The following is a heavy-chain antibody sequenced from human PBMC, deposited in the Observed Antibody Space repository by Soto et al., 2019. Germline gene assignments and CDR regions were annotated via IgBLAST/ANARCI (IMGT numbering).Heavy chain of an antibody. V-gene: IGHV3-23*01. CDR2: ITGSGYDT. CDR1: GFTFSSYA. J-gene: IGHJ3*02. CDR3: AKRAYSGTYYAAFDI. Sequence: GGSLRLSCAASGFTFSSYAMSWVRLAPGKGLEWVSIITGSGYDTSHADSVKGRFSISRDNSKNTLDLQMNSLRAEDTAIYYCAKRAYSGTYYAAFDIWGQGTMVTVSS. D-gene: IGHD1-26*01.